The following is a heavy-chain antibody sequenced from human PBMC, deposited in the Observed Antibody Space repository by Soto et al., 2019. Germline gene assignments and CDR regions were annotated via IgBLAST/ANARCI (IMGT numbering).Heavy chain of an antibody. J-gene: IGHJ4*02. D-gene: IGHD6-19*01. CDR1: GLTFSSYW. Sequence: EVQLVESGGGLVQPGGSLRLSCAASGLTFSSYWMHWVRQAPGKGLVWVSRISTDGSVTTYADSVKGRFTISGDNAKNTLYLQMNSLRTEDTAVYYCARVPYSSGWWGFGYRGQGTVVTVSS. V-gene: IGHV3-74*01. CDR3: ARVPYSSGWWGFGY. CDR2: ISTDGSVT.